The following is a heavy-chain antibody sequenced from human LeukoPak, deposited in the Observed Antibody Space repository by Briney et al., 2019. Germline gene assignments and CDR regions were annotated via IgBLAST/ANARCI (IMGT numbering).Heavy chain of an antibody. Sequence: PGGSLRLSCAASGFTFSDYYMSWIRQAPGKGLEWVSYISSSGSTIYYADSVKGRFTISRDNAKNSLYLQMNSLRAEDTAVYYCARDHVDYGSGSYYLGYGMDVWGQGATVTVSS. CDR2: ISSSGSTI. CDR1: GFTFSDYY. V-gene: IGHV3-11*01. CDR3: ARDHVDYGSGSYYLGYGMDV. D-gene: IGHD3-10*01. J-gene: IGHJ6*02.